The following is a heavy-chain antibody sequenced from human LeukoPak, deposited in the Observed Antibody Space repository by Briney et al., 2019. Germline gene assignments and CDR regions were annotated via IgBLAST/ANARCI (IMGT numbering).Heavy chain of an antibody. D-gene: IGHD3-9*01. Sequence: GGSLRLSCAASGFAFSSHSLNWVRQAPGKGLEWVAVISYDGSNKYYADSVKGRFTISRDNSKNTLYLQMNSLRAEDTAVYYCARDYDILTGYSRLYYYYGMDVWGQGTTVTVSS. J-gene: IGHJ6*02. CDR3: ARDYDILTGYSRLYYYYGMDV. V-gene: IGHV3-30-3*01. CDR1: GFAFSSHS. CDR2: ISYDGSNK.